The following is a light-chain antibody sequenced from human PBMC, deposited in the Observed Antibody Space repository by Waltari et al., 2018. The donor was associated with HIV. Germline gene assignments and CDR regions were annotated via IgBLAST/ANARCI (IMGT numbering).Light chain of an antibody. Sequence: QSALTQPPSVSGAPGQTVTISCTGLRPNPGTTYDLQWYQQLQGAAPKLLISTNSNRPSGVPDRFSGSKSGTSASLTITGLQAEDEADYYCQSFVSRPGDWVFGGGTKLTVL. J-gene: IGLJ3*02. V-gene: IGLV1-40*01. CDR1: RPNPGTTYD. CDR3: QSFVSRPGDWV. CDR2: TNS.